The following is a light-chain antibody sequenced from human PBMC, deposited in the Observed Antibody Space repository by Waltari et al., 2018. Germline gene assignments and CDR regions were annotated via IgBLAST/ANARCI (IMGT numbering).Light chain of an antibody. CDR1: SRDVGCYNL. Sequence: QSALTQPASVSGSPGQSITISCPGTSRDVGCYNLVSWYQQHPGKAPKLMIYEGSKRPSGVSNRFSGSKSGNTASLTISGLQAEDEADYYCCSYAGSHVVFGGGTKLTVL. V-gene: IGLV2-23*01. J-gene: IGLJ2*01. CDR2: EGS. CDR3: CSYAGSHVV.